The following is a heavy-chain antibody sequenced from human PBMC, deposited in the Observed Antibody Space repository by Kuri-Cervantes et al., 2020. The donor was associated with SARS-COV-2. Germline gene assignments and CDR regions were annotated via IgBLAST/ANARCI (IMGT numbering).Heavy chain of an antibody. D-gene: IGHD1-1*01. Sequence: GESLKISCAASGFTFSSYSMNWVRQAPGEGLEWVSSISSSSSYIYYADSVKGRFTISRDNATNSLYLQMNSLRAEDTAVYYCARDHDAKSFDYWGQGTLVTVSS. V-gene: IGHV3-21*01. J-gene: IGHJ4*02. CDR3: ARDHDAKSFDY. CDR2: ISSSSSYI. CDR1: GFTFSSYS.